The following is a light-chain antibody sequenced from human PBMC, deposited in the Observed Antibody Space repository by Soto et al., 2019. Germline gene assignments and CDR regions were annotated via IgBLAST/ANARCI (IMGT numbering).Light chain of an antibody. J-gene: IGKJ1*01. CDR1: QSVSSSY. V-gene: IGKV3-20*01. CDR2: GAS. CDR3: QQYGSSPWT. Sequence: EIGLTLSLGTLCLSPKERATLSCRASQSVSSSYLAWYQQKPGQAPRLLIYGASSRATGIPDRFSGSGSGTDFTLTISRLEPEDFAVYYCQQYGSSPWTFGQGTKVDIK.